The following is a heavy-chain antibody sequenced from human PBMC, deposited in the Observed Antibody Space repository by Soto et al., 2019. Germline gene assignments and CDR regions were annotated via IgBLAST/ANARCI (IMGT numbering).Heavy chain of an antibody. CDR1: GFTFGDYA. J-gene: IGHJ4*02. Sequence: GGSLILSCITSGFTFGDYAMIWFRQAPGKGLEWVSFITSKRYGGKTEYAASVKGRFTISRDDSKSVAYLQMNSLRTDDTAVYYCSRLPPNNWGAPLDYWGQGTLVTVSS. D-gene: IGHD1-26*01. CDR2: ITSKRYGGKT. CDR3: SRLPPNNWGAPLDY. V-gene: IGHV3-49*03.